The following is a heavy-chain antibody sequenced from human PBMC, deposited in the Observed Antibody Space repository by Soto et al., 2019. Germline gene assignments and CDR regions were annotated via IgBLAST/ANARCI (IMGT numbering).Heavy chain of an antibody. CDR2: VNFRGSP. D-gene: IGHD3-3*01. CDR3: ARHEHYDYWSGYNRPDSFDI. J-gene: IGHJ3*02. V-gene: IGHV4-39*01. CDR1: GGSISIGSYY. Sequence: SETLSLTCTVSGGSISIGSYYWGWIRQPPGKALEWIGSVNFRGSPNHNPSLKSRVTISVDTSNQFSLKLSSVTAADTAVYYCARHEHYDYWSGYNRPDSFDIWGQGTMVTVSS.